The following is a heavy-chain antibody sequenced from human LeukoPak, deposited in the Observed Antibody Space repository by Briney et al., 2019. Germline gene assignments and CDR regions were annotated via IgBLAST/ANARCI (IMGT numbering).Heavy chain of an antibody. CDR1: GFTFSSYA. CDR2: ISSNGGST. V-gene: IGHV3-64*01. D-gene: IGHD1-20*01. CDR3: ARDGLTGTTDGTLDY. J-gene: IGHJ4*02. Sequence: GESLRLSCAASGFTFSSYAMHWVRQAPGKGLEYVSAISSNGGSTYYANSVKGRFTISRDNSKNTLYLQINSLRTEDTAMYYCARDGLTGTTDGTLDYWGQGTLVTVSS.